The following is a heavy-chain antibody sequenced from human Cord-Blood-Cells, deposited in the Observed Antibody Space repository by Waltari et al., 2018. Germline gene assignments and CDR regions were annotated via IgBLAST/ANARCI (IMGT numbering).Heavy chain of an antibody. D-gene: IGHD5-18*01. CDR1: GGSISSYY. Sequence: QVQLQESGPGLVKPSETLSLTCTVSGGSISSYYWSWIRQPPGKGLEWIGYIYYMGSTNYHPSLKSRFTISVDTSKNQFSLKLSSVTAADTAVYYCARGGGYRTVDAFDIWGQGTMVTVSS. CDR3: ARGGGYRTVDAFDI. J-gene: IGHJ3*02. V-gene: IGHV4-59*01. CDR2: IYYMGST.